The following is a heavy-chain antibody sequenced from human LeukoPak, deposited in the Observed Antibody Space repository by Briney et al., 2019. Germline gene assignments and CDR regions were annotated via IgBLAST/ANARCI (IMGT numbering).Heavy chain of an antibody. J-gene: IGHJ6*02. D-gene: IGHD1-26*01. CDR3: ARHLPRSAMDV. V-gene: IGHV3-74*01. CDR2: INSDGSST. CDR1: GFTFSTYW. Sequence: GGSLRLSCAASGFTFSTYWMHWVRQAPGKGLVWVSRINSDGSSTNYADSVKGRFTISRDNAKSTLYLQMNSLRAEDTAVYYCARHLPRSAMDVWGQGTTVTVSS.